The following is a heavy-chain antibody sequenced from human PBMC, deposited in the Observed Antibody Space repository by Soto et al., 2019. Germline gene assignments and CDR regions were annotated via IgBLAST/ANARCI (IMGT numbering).Heavy chain of an antibody. V-gene: IGHV4-39*01. CDR1: GGSISSSSYY. CDR2: IYYSGST. Sequence: SETLSLTCTVSGGSISSSSYYWGWIRQPPGKGLEWIGSIYYSGSTYYNPSLKSRVTISVDTSKNQFSLKLSSVTAADTAVYYCARQFGGLRPPPFQNFDYWGQGTLVTVSS. D-gene: IGHD3-10*01. CDR3: ARQFGGLRPPPFQNFDY. J-gene: IGHJ4*02.